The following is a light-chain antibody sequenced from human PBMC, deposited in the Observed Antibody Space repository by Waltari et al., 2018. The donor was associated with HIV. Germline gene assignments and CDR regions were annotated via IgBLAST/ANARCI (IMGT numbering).Light chain of an antibody. V-gene: IGKV1-9*01. J-gene: IGKJ2*01. CDR3: QQLNSYPPYT. CDR2: GAS. CDR1: QDIRSH. Sequence: DIQLTQSPSFLSASVGDRVTITCRASQDIRSHLAWYQQKPGKAPRLLISGASTLQSGVPSRFSGSGFGAAFTLTISSLQPEDFGTYYCQQLNSYPPYTFGQGTKLE.